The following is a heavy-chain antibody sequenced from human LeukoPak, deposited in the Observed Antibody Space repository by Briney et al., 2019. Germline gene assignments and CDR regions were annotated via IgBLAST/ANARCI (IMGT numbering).Heavy chain of an antibody. Sequence: PSETLSLTCTVSGGSISSYYWSWIRQPLGKGLEWIGYIYYSGSTNYNPSLKSRVTISVDTSKNQFSLKLSSVTAADTAVYYCARRESAYYFDYWGQGTLVTVSS. CDR1: GGSISSYY. D-gene: IGHD6-25*01. V-gene: IGHV4-59*08. CDR2: IYYSGST. CDR3: ARRESAYYFDY. J-gene: IGHJ4*02.